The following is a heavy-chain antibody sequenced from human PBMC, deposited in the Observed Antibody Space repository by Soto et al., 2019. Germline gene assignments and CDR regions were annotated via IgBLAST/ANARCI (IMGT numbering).Heavy chain of an antibody. V-gene: IGHV1-8*01. CDR3: ARGNAMVNWFDP. D-gene: IGHD5-18*01. CDR2: MNPNSGST. CDR1: GYTFTSYD. J-gene: IGHJ5*02. Sequence: QVQLVQSGAEVKKPGASVKVSCKASGYTFTSYDINWVRQATGQGLEWMGWMNPNSGSTGYAQKFQGRVTMTRNTSISTAYMELSSLRSEYTAVYYCARGNAMVNWFDPWGQGTLVTVSS.